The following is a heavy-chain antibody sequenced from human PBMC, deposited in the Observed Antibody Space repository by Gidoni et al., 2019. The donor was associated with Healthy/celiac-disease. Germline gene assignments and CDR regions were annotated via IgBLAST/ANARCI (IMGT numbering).Heavy chain of an antibody. Sequence: EVQLLESGGGLVQPGGSLRLSCAASGFTFSSYAMSWFRQAPGKGLEWVSAISGSGGSTYYADSVKGRFTISRDNSKNTLYLQMNSLRAEDTAVYYCAKANRYCSGGSCYRSYWYFDLWGRGTLVTVSS. J-gene: IGHJ2*01. V-gene: IGHV3-23*01. D-gene: IGHD2-15*01. CDR3: AKANRYCSGGSCYRSYWYFDL. CDR2: ISGSGGST. CDR1: GFTFSSYA.